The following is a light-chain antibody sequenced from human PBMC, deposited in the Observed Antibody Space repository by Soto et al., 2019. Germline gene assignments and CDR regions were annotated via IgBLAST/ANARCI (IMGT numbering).Light chain of an antibody. CDR3: EQYGRSPPWA. Sequence: EIVLTQSPGTLSLSPGERATLSYRPGQSLSSSSLAWYQQNLGQAPRLLICGAGSRATGIPDRLTGGGSGTDFILTVRRLEPEWFAVYKSEQYGRSPPWAFAQGTKVDIK. CDR2: GAG. J-gene: IGKJ1*01. V-gene: IGKV3-20*01. CDR1: QSLSSSS.